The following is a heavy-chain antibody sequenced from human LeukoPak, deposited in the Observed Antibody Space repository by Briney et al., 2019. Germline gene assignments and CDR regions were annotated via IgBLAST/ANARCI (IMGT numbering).Heavy chain of an antibody. V-gene: IGHV4-39*01. D-gene: IGHD3/OR15-3a*01. CDR3: ARQTGSGLFILP. CDR2: IYYSGST. CDR1: GGSISSSSYY. Sequence: PSETLSLTCTVSGGSISSSSYYWGWIRQPPVKGLEWIGSIYYSGSTYYNPSLKSQVPISIDTSKNQFSLRLTSVTATDTAVYYCARQTGSGLFILPGGQGTLVTVSS. J-gene: IGHJ4*02.